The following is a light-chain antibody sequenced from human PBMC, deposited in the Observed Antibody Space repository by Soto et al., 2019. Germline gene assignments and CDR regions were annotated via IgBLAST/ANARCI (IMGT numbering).Light chain of an antibody. CDR3: CSFAGSDSWV. V-gene: IGLV2-23*01. Sequence: QSALTQPASVSGSPGQTITISCTGSSSDVGTYDHVSWYQHHPGAAPKLIIYEATKRPSGISNRFSGSKSGNTASLTISGLQAEDEADYYCCSFAGSDSWVFGGGTKLTVL. J-gene: IGLJ3*02. CDR1: SSDVGTYDH. CDR2: EAT.